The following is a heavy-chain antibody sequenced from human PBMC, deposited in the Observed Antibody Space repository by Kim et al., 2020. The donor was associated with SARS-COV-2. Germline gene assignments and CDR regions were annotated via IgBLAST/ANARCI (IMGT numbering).Heavy chain of an antibody. J-gene: IGHJ3*02. CDR3: VRSSGIRDAFDM. V-gene: IGHV5-51*01. D-gene: IGHD3-22*01. Sequence: YSPSFQGQVTISADKSISTAYLQWSSLKASDTAMYYCVRSSGIRDAFDMWGQGTMVTVSS.